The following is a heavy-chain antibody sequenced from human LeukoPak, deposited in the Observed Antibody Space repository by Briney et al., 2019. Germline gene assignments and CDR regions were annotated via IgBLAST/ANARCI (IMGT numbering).Heavy chain of an antibody. Sequence: GECLKISCKGSGYMFTNFWIGWVRQMPGKGLEWMGIIYPGDSDTIYSPSFQGQVTISADKSITAAYLQWNSLKASDTAMYYCARHGGSNWYATAGDYWGQGTLVTVSS. CDR2: IYPGDSDT. CDR3: ARHGGSNWYATAGDY. V-gene: IGHV5-51*01. D-gene: IGHD6-13*01. CDR1: GYMFTNFW. J-gene: IGHJ4*02.